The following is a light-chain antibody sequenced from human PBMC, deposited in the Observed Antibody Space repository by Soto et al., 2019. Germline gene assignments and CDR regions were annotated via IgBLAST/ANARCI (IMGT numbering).Light chain of an antibody. CDR3: QQYSNWPRT. CDR2: DAS. Sequence: EIVMTQSPATLSVSPGERATLSCRASQSVGNNLAWYQQRPGQAPRLLINDASTRAPGIPARFSGSGSGTEFTLTISSLQSEDFAVYSCQQYSNWPRTFGQGTK. J-gene: IGKJ1*01. V-gene: IGKV3-15*01. CDR1: QSVGNN.